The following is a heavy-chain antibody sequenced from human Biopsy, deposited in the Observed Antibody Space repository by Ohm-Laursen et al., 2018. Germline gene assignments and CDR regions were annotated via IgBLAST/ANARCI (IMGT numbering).Heavy chain of an antibody. V-gene: IGHV4-59*07. J-gene: IGHJ5*02. CDR2: VYNGGLT. D-gene: IGHD3-3*01. CDR1: GGSIISYY. CDR3: ARTPRDSFWSGSYKRGLWFDP. Sequence: SDTLSLTCSVSGGSIISYYWTWIRQPPGKGLEWIGHVYNGGLTNYNPSLKSRVTISKDTSKNQFSLQVNSVTAADTAVYYCARTPRDSFWSGSYKRGLWFDPWGQGTLVIVSS.